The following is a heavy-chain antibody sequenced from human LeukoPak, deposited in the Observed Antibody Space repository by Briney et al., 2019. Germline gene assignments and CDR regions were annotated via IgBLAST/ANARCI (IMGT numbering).Heavy chain of an antibody. CDR3: TRQRQGSGIAVAGTIDY. J-gene: IGHJ4*02. D-gene: IGHD6-19*01. CDR2: IRSKANSYAT. CDR1: GFTFSGSA. V-gene: IGHV3-73*01. Sequence: PGGSLRLSCAASGFTFSGSAMHWVRQASGKGLEWVGRIRSKANSYATAYAASVKGRFTISRDDSRNTAYLQMNSLKTEDTAVYYCTRQRQGSGIAVAGTIDYWGQGTLVTVSS.